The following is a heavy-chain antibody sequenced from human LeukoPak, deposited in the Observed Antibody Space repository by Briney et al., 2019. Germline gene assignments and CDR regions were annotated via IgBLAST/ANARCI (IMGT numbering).Heavy chain of an antibody. Sequence: GSSLRLSCAASGFTFDDYAMLWVRQAPGKGLEWVSGISWNSGSIGYADAVKGRFTISRDNAKNSLYLQMNSLRAEDTALYYCAKGGRIVGATYDAFDIWGQGTMVTVSS. D-gene: IGHD1-26*01. V-gene: IGHV3-9*01. CDR3: AKGGRIVGATYDAFDI. CDR2: ISWNSGSI. CDR1: GFTFDDYA. J-gene: IGHJ3*02.